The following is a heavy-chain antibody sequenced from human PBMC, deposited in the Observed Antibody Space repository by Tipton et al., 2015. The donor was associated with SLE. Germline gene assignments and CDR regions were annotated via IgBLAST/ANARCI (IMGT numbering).Heavy chain of an antibody. Sequence: TLSLTCTVSGGSISSSSYYWGWIRQPPGKGLEWIGSIYYSGSTYYNPSLKSRVTISVDTSKNQFSLKLSSVTAADTAVYYCARASSGSDNWFDPWGQGTLVTVSS. V-gene: IGHV4-39*07. D-gene: IGHD3-3*01. J-gene: IGHJ5*02. CDR2: IYYSGST. CDR3: ARASSGSDNWFDP. CDR1: GGSISSSSYY.